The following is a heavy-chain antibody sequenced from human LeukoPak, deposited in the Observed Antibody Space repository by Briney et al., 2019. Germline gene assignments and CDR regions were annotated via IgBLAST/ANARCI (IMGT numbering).Heavy chain of an antibody. CDR3: AKQRSGIEVAGNAYDI. D-gene: IGHD6-19*01. CDR2: IYPGDSDT. CDR1: GSTFTSYW. J-gene: IGHJ3*02. Sequence: GESLKISGKGSGSTFTSYWIGWVRQLPGKGLGGMGIIYPGDSDTRYSPSFQGQVTISADKSISTAYLQWSSLKASDTAMYYCAKQRSGIEVAGNAYDIWGQGTMVTVS. V-gene: IGHV5-51*01.